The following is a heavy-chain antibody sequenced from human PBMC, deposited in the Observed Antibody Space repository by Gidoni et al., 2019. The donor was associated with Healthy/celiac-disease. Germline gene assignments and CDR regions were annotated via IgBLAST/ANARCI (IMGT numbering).Heavy chain of an antibody. CDR1: GFPFSNAW. CDR3: TTCQQDTAMVRLSWDAFDI. V-gene: IGHV3-15*01. J-gene: IGHJ3*02. CDR2: IKSKTDGGTT. D-gene: IGHD5-18*01. Sequence: EVQLVESGGGLVTPGGSLRLSCAASGFPFSNAWTSWVRQAPGKGLEWVGRIKSKTDGGTTDYAAPVKGRFTIARDDSKNTLYLQMNSLKTEDTAVYYCTTCQQDTAMVRLSWDAFDIWGQGTMVTVSS.